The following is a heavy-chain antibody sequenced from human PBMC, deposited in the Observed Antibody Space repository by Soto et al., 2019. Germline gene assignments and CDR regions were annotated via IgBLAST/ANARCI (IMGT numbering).Heavy chain of an antibody. J-gene: IGHJ4*02. CDR3: AGVASGSTWYYFDY. V-gene: IGHV1-69*06. CDR2: IVPVFGTV. D-gene: IGHD3-10*01. CDR1: GDTFTKYA. Sequence: QLQLVQSGAEVKKPGSSVRVSCKASGDTFTKYAISWLRQAPGQGLEWMGGIVPVFGTVNHAQRFKGRVTITADKSTSTSYVELGSLTAEDTAVYYCAGVASGSTWYYFDYWGQGTLVTVSS.